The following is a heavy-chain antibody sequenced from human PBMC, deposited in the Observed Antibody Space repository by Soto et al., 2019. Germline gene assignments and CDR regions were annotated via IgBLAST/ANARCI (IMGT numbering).Heavy chain of an antibody. CDR2: IKQDGSEK. CDR3: ARIAAHTGSSSWGFDY. Sequence: EVQLVESGGGLVQPGGSLRFSCAASGFTFSSYWMSWVRQAPGKGLEWVANIKQDGSEKYYVDSVKGRFTISRDNAKNSLYLQMNSLRAEDTAVYYCARIAAHTGSSSWGFDYWGQGTLVTVSS. J-gene: IGHJ4*02. D-gene: IGHD6-13*01. CDR1: GFTFSSYW. V-gene: IGHV3-7*01.